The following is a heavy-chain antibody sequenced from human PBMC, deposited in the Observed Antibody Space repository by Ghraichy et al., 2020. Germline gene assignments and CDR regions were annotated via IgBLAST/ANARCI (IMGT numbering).Heavy chain of an antibody. J-gene: IGHJ4*02. CDR3: AKVGVRAPYYFDY. CDR2: ISDSGGST. Sequence: GGSLRLSCAASGFTFSNYAMSWVRQAPGKGLEWVSAISDSGGSTYYADSVKGRFTISRDNSKNTLYLQMNSLRAEDTAVYYCAKVGVRAPYYFDYWGQGTLVTVSS. CDR1: GFTFSNYA. V-gene: IGHV3-23*01. D-gene: IGHD3-10*01.